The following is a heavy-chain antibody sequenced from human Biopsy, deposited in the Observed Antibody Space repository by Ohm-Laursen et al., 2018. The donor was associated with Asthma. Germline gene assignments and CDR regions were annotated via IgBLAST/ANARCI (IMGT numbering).Heavy chain of an antibody. CDR2: ISYDGSNK. CDR1: GFTFSSYG. Sequence: SLRLSCTASGFTFSSYGMHWVRQAPGKGLEWVAVISYDGSNKYYADSVKGRFTISRDNSKNTLYLQMNSLRAEDTAVYYCAKAERYFDWYWFDPWGQGALVTVSS. CDR3: AKAERYFDWYWFDP. J-gene: IGHJ5*02. D-gene: IGHD3-9*01. V-gene: IGHV3-30*18.